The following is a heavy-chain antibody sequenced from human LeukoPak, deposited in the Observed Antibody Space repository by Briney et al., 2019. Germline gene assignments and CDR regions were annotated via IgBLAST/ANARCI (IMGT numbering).Heavy chain of an antibody. CDR2: IYTSGST. Sequence: SETLSLTCTVSGGSISSGSYYWSWIRQPAGKGLEWIGRIYTSGSTNYNPSLKSRVTISVDTSKNQFSLKLSSLTAADTAVYYCASTIGDGSGSYYPFDYWGQGTLVTVSS. D-gene: IGHD3-10*01. J-gene: IGHJ4*02. CDR3: ASTIGDGSGSYYPFDY. CDR1: GGSISSGSYY. V-gene: IGHV4-61*02.